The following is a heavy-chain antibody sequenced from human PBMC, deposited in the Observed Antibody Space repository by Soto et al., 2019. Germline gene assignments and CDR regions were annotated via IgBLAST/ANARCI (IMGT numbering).Heavy chain of an antibody. J-gene: IGHJ4*02. Sequence: EVQLVESGGGLVQPGGSLRLSCVASGFTFNSYWMHWVRQAPGKGLVWVSRINSDGCTTSYADSVKGRFTISRDNAKDTLYLQMNSLSAEDTAVYYCARVATGKWYFDDWGQGILVTVSS. D-gene: IGHD2-15*01. CDR3: ARVATGKWYFDD. CDR2: INSDGCTT. CDR1: GFTFNSYW. V-gene: IGHV3-74*01.